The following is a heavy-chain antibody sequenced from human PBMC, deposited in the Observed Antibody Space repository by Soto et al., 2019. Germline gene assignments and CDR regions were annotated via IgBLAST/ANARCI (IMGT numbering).Heavy chain of an antibody. J-gene: IGHJ6*02. CDR1: GFTFDDYA. Sequence: VQLVESGGGLVQPGRSLRLSCAASGFTFDDYAMHWVRQAPGKGLEWVSGISWNSGSIGYADSVKGRFTISRDNAKNSLYLQMNSLRAEDTALYYCAKDIGVDYYYYGMDVWGQGTTVTVSS. V-gene: IGHV3-9*01. CDR3: AKDIGVDYYYYGMDV. CDR2: ISWNSGSI.